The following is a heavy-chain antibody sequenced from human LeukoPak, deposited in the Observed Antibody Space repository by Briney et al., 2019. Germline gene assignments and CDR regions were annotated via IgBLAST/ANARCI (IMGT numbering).Heavy chain of an antibody. V-gene: IGHV4-39*07. D-gene: IGHD4-11*01. CDR2: IYYSGST. CDR1: GGSISSSSYY. J-gene: IGHJ4*02. Sequence: SETLSLTCTVSGGSISSSSYYWGWIRQPPGKGLEWIGSIYYSGSTYYNPSLKSRVTISVDTSKNQFSLKLSSVTAADTAVYYCARGLQKKFDYWGQGTLVTVSS. CDR3: ARGLQKKFDY.